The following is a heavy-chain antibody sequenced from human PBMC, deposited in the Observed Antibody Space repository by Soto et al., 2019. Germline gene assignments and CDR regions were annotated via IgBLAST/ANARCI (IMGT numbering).Heavy chain of an antibody. V-gene: IGHV4-34*01. CDR1: GGSFSGYY. Sequence: SETLSLTCAVYGGSFSGYYWSWIRQPPGKGLEWIGEINHSGSTNYNPSLKSRVTISVDTSRNQFSLKLSSVTAADTAVYYCARGRSLRYFDWGFDFDYWGQGTLVTVSS. CDR3: ARGRSLRYFDWGFDFDY. J-gene: IGHJ4*02. D-gene: IGHD3-9*01. CDR2: INHSGST.